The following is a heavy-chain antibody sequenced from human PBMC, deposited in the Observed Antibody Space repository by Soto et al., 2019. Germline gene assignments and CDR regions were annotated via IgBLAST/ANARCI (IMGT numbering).Heavy chain of an antibody. Sequence: EVQLVESGGGLVQPGGSLRLSCAASGFTFSSYWMSWVRQAPGKGLEWVANIKQDGSEKYYVDSVKGRFTISRDNAKNALYLQMNSLRAEDTAVYYCARASSGSYKSRPLDYWGQGTLVTVSS. D-gene: IGHD1-26*01. J-gene: IGHJ4*02. CDR1: GFTFSSYW. V-gene: IGHV3-7*03. CDR3: ARASSGSYKSRPLDY. CDR2: IKQDGSEK.